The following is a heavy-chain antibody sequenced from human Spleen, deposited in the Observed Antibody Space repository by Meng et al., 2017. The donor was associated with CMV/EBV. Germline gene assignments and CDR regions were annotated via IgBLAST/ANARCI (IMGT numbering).Heavy chain of an antibody. V-gene: IGHV4-4*02. CDR2: IYHSGST. CDR1: SGSISTNNW. CDR3: ARDRLAGSFSGWDY. Sequence: VCSGSISTNNWWMWVRQPPGQTLEWIGEIYHSGSTNYNPSLKSRVSLSVDKSKNQCSLTLNSVTAADTAVYYCARDRLAGSFSGWDYWGPGILVTVSS. D-gene: IGHD6-19*01. J-gene: IGHJ4*01.